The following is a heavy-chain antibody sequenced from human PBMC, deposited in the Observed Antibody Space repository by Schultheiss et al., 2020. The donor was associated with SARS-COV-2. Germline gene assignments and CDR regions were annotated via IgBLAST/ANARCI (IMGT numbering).Heavy chain of an antibody. CDR2: IYTSGST. J-gene: IGHJ4*02. CDR1: GGSISSYY. Sequence: SETLSLTCTVSGGSISSYYWSWIRQPPGKGLEWIGRIYTSGSTYYNPSLKSRVTISVDTSKNQFSLKLSSVTAADTAVYYCARLVDYAHFDYWGQGTLVTVSS. D-gene: IGHD4-17*01. V-gene: IGHV4-4*08. CDR3: ARLVDYAHFDY.